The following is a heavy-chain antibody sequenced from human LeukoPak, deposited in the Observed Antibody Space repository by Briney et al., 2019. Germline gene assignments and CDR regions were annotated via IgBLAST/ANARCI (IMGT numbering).Heavy chain of an antibody. Sequence: ASVKVSCKASGYTFTDYFMHWVRQAPGQGLEWMGWINPNSGGTNYAQKFQGRVTMTRDTSISTAYMELSSLRSDDTAVYDCAREVLAKNYGMDVWGQGTTVTVSS. CDR3: AREVLAKNYGMDV. CDR2: INPNSGGT. J-gene: IGHJ6*02. D-gene: IGHD2-8*02. V-gene: IGHV1-2*02. CDR1: GYTFTDYF.